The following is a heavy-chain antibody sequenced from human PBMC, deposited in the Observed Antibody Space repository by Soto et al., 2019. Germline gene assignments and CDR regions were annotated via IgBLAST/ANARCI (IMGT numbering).Heavy chain of an antibody. J-gene: IGHJ4*02. CDR2: IYYSGST. D-gene: IGHD2-15*01. CDR3: AGGVFLVAATPFDYGDGPVFDY. Sequence: SETLSLTCTVSGGSISSYYWSWIRQPPGKGLEWIGYIYYSGSTNYNPSLKSRVTISGDTSKNQFSLKLSSVTAADTAVYYCAGGVFLVAATPFDYGDGPVFDYWGQGTLVTVSS. V-gene: IGHV4-59*01. CDR1: GGSISSYY.